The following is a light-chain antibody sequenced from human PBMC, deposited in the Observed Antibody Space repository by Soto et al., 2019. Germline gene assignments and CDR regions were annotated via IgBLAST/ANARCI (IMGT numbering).Light chain of an antibody. V-gene: IGKV1-39*01. Sequence: DIQMTQSPSSLSASIGDRITITCRASQSISTYLNWYQQKPGKAPNLLIYGASTLQSGVPSRFSGRGSATDFILTISSLQPEDLATYYCQQSFITPPLTFGGGTKVDIK. CDR1: QSISTY. J-gene: IGKJ4*01. CDR3: QQSFITPPLT. CDR2: GAS.